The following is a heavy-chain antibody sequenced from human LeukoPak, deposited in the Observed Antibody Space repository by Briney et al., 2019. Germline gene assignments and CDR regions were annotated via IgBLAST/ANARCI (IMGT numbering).Heavy chain of an antibody. J-gene: IGHJ4*02. V-gene: IGHV3-48*01. Sequence: GGSRRGACADTEHNGSNCSLNSLRKAPGKGMEWVSYISSSSSTIYYADSVKGRFTIYRDNAKNSLYLQMNSLRAEDTAAYYCARVSQTPGGRGYFDYWGQGTLVSVSS. D-gene: IGHD2-15*01. CDR2: ISSSSSTI. CDR1: EHNGSNCS. CDR3: ARVSQTPGGRGYFDY.